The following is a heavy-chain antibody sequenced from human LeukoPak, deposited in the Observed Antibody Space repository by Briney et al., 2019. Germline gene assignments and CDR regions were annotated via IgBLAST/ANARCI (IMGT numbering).Heavy chain of an antibody. CDR1: GGSFSGYY. Sequence: SETLSLTCAVYGGSFSGYYWSWIRQPPGKGLEWIGEINHSGSTNYNPSLKSRVTISVDTSKNQFSLKLSSVTAADTAVYYCARGRKLWWSMEGAYDAFDIWGPGTMVTVSS. CDR2: INHSGST. D-gene: IGHD2-8*02. V-gene: IGHV4-34*01. J-gene: IGHJ3*02. CDR3: ARGRKLWWSMEGAYDAFDI.